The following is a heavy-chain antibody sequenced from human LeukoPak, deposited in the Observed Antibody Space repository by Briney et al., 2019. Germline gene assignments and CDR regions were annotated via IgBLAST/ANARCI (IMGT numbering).Heavy chain of an antibody. Sequence: SVKVSCKASGGTFSSYAISWVRQAPGQGLEWMGGIIPVFGTANYAQKFQGRVTITADESTSTAYMELSSLRSEDTAVYYCARDLNYYDSSGSPGFQHWGQGTLVTVSS. CDR2: IIPVFGTA. D-gene: IGHD3-22*01. V-gene: IGHV1-69*13. J-gene: IGHJ1*01. CDR1: GGTFSSYA. CDR3: ARDLNYYDSSGSPGFQH.